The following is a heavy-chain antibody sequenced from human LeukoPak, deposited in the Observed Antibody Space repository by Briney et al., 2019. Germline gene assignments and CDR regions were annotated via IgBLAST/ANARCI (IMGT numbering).Heavy chain of an antibody. J-gene: IGHJ4*02. CDR2: MNPNSGNT. CDR3: ARGPYYDNTLPVGFDY. V-gene: IGHV1-8*01. CDR1: GYTFTSYD. D-gene: IGHD3-22*01. Sequence: ASVKVSCKASGYTFTSYDINWVRQATGQGLEWMGWMNPNSGNTGYAQKFQGRVTMTRNTSISTAYMELSSLGSEDTAVYYCARGPYYDNTLPVGFDYWGQGALVTVSS.